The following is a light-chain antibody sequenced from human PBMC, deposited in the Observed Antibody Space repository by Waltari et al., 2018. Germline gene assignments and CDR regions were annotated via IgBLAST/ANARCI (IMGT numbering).Light chain of an antibody. CDR1: TSDVGGYIS. J-gene: IGLJ2*01. CDR3: CSYAGSYTDVV. Sequence: SALTHPLSVSGSPGHSVTLSPTGNTSDVGGYISVSCYQQHPGKAPKLMIYDVSKRPSGVPDRFSGSKSGNTASLTISGLQAEDETDYYCCSYAGSYTDVVFGGGTKLTVL. V-gene: IGLV2-11*01. CDR2: DVS.